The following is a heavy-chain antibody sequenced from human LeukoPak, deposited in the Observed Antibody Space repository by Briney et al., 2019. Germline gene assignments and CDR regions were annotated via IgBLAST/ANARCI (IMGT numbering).Heavy chain of an antibody. Sequence: ASVKVSCKASGYTFTSYYMHWVRQAPGQGLEWMGIINPSGGSTSYAQKFQGRVTMTRDTSTSTAYMELRSLRSDDTAVYYCARAPGTMVRGVIRDWGQGTLVTVSS. CDR3: ARAPGTMVRGVIRD. CDR1: GYTFTSYY. J-gene: IGHJ4*02. CDR2: INPSGGST. V-gene: IGHV1-46*01. D-gene: IGHD3-10*01.